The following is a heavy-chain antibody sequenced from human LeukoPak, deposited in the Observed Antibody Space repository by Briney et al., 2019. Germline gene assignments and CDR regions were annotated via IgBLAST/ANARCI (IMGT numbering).Heavy chain of an antibody. V-gene: IGHV4-4*07. CDR1: GGSISSYY. CDR2: IYTSGTT. J-gene: IGHJ5*02. Sequence: SETLSLTCTVSGGSISSYYWSWIRQPAGKGLEWIGRIYTSGTTHYNPSLKSRVTMSVDTSKNQFSLKLSSVTAADTGVYYCARGQGVTVIKVGKNWFDPWSQGTQVIVSP. CDR3: ARGQGVTVIKVGKNWFDP. D-gene: IGHD3-22*01.